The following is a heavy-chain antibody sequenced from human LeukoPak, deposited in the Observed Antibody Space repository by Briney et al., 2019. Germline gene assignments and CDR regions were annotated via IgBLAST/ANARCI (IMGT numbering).Heavy chain of an antibody. CDR1: GYTFTSYY. CDR2: INPSGGST. D-gene: IGHD3-22*01. Sequence: ASVTVSCTASGYTFTSYYMHWVRQAPGQGLEWMGIINPSGGSTSYAQKFQGRVTMTRDTSTSTVYMELSSLRSEDTAVYYCARDGHYYDSSGYYDLGDYWGQGTLVTVSS. V-gene: IGHV1-46*01. CDR3: ARDGHYYDSSGYYDLGDY. J-gene: IGHJ4*02.